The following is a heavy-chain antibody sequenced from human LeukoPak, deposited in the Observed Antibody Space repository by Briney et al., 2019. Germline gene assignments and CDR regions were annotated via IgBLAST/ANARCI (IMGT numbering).Heavy chain of an antibody. CDR2: IIPIFGTA. V-gene: IGHV1-69*13. CDR1: GGTFSSYA. Sequence: GASVKVSCKASGGTFSSYAISWVRQAPGQGLEWMGGIIPIFGTANYAQKFQSRVTITADESTSTAYMELSSLRSEDTAVYYCASEVGYCSGGSCYPPYYYYMDVWGKGTTVTVSS. D-gene: IGHD2-15*01. J-gene: IGHJ6*03. CDR3: ASEVGYCSGGSCYPPYYYYMDV.